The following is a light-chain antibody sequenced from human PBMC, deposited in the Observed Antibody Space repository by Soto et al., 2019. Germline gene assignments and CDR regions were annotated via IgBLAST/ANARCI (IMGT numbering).Light chain of an antibody. CDR3: QQYGSSPSIT. V-gene: IGKV1-5*03. J-gene: IGKJ5*01. CDR1: QTISSW. Sequence: DIQMTQAPSTLSGSVGDRVTITCRASQTISSWLAWYQQKPGKAPKLLIYKASTLKSGVPSRFSGSGSGTEFTLTISRLEPEDFAVYYCQQYGSSPSITFGQRGRPENK. CDR2: KAS.